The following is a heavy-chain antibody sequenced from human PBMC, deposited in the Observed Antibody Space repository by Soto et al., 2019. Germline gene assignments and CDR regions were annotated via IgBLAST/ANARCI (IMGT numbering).Heavy chain of an antibody. CDR1: GGSVSSSSYY. Sequence: PSETLSLTCTVSGGSVSSSSYYWGWIRQPPGKGLEWIGCIYYSGSAYYNPSLKSRVTISVDTSKNQFSLMLSSVTAADTAVYYCGGPVSCSYSIQGYYGIDDWGQGTTVTVSS. D-gene: IGHD1-26*01. V-gene: IGHV4-39*01. CDR2: IYYSGSA. CDR3: GGPVSCSYSIQGYYGIDD. J-gene: IGHJ6*02.